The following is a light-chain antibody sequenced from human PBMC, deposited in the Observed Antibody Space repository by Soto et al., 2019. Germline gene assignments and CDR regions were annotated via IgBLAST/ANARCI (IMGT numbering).Light chain of an antibody. Sequence: QSVLTQPPSVSGAPGQRVTISCTGSRSNIGAGYGVHWYQQLPGAAPKLLIYQNNNRPSGVPDRFSGSQSDTAASLAITGLQAEDEAEYYCQTADTSLSVVFGGGTQLTVL. CDR3: QTADTSLSVV. V-gene: IGLV1-40*01. CDR1: RSNIGAGYG. J-gene: IGLJ2*01. CDR2: QNN.